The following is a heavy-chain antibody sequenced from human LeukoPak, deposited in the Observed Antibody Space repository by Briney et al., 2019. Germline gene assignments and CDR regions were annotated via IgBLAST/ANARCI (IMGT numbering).Heavy chain of an antibody. D-gene: IGHD3-22*01. CDR1: GFTFSSYG. Sequence: GGSLRLSCAASGFTFSSYGMHWVRQAPGKGLEWVAVIWYDGSNKYYADSVKGRFTISRDNSKNTLYLQMNSLRAEDTAVYYCARDPGGPYYYDSSGPDYWGQGTLVTVSS. CDR3: ARDPGGPYYYDSSGPDY. CDR2: IWYDGSNK. J-gene: IGHJ4*02. V-gene: IGHV3-33*01.